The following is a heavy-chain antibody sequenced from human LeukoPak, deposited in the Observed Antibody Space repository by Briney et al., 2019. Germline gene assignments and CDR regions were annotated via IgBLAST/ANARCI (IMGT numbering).Heavy chain of an antibody. CDR3: AKIRGRFGDWGAFDY. CDR1: GFTFSSFA. Sequence: GGSLRLSCAASGFTFSSFAISWVRQAPGKGLEWFSGISGSGGTTYYADSVKGRFTISRDSSKNTLYLQMNSLRAEDTAVYYCAKIRGRFGDWGAFDYWGQGTLVTVSS. J-gene: IGHJ4*02. D-gene: IGHD3-10*01. V-gene: IGHV3-23*01. CDR2: ISGSGGTT.